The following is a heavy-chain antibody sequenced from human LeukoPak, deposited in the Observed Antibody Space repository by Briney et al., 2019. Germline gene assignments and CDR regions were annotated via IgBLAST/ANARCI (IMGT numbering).Heavy chain of an antibody. J-gene: IGHJ6*02. D-gene: IGHD3-10*01. Sequence: PGGSLRLSCAASGFTFSSYGMHWVRQAPGKGLEWVAFIRYDGSNKYYAYSVKGRFTISRDNSKNTLYLQMNSLRAEDTAVYYCAKALRYYGSGSYYPLTLNYYYYGMDVWGQGTTVTVSS. V-gene: IGHV3-30*02. CDR3: AKALRYYGSGSYYPLTLNYYYYGMDV. CDR1: GFTFSSYG. CDR2: IRYDGSNK.